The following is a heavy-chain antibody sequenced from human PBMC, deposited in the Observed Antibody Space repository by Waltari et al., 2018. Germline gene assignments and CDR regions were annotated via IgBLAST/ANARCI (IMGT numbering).Heavy chain of an antibody. CDR1: GGTFSSYA. V-gene: IGHV1-69*08. J-gene: IGHJ4*02. CDR3: ARADYGDYVGQAY. Sequence: QVQLVQSGAEVKKPGSSVKVSCKASGGTFSSYAISWVRQAPGQGLEWMGRISPIVGTANYAQKFQGRVTITADKSTSTAYMELSSLRSEDTAVYYGARADYGDYVGQAYWGQGTLVTVSS. CDR2: ISPIVGTA. D-gene: IGHD4-17*01.